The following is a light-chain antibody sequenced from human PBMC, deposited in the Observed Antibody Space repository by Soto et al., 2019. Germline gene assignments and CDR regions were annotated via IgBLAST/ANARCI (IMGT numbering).Light chain of an antibody. Sequence: QSALTQPASVSGSPGQSITISCSGTSSDVGAYNYVSWYQQHPGKAPKLMIYEVSNRPLGVFNRFSGSKSGNTASLTISGLLAVDEADYYCSSYTSSSTLVFGGGTKLTVL. J-gene: IGLJ2*01. CDR2: EVS. CDR1: SSDVGAYNY. CDR3: SSYTSSSTLV. V-gene: IGLV2-14*01.